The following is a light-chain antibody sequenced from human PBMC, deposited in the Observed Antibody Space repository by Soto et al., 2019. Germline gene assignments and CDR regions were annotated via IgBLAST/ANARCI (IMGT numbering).Light chain of an antibody. V-gene: IGKV1-9*01. CDR3: QQFNKFPYT. Sequence: DIQLTQSPSFLSASVGDRVTITCRASQGISSYLDWYQQKPGKAPKLLIYAASTLQSGVPSRFAGSGSGTEFTLTLSSLQPEDFETYFCQQFNKFPYTFGQGTRLEIK. CDR1: QGISSY. J-gene: IGKJ2*01. CDR2: AAS.